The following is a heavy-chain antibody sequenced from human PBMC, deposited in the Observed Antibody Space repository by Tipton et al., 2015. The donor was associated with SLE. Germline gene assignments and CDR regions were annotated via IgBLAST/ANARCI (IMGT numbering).Heavy chain of an antibody. J-gene: IGHJ4*02. CDR1: GFTFSSYA. D-gene: IGHD3-10*01. V-gene: IGHV3-23*01. CDR3: AKSGPFRPRSWFREFYLDY. Sequence: SLRLSCAASGFTFSSYAVTWVRQAPGKGLEWVSGISGSGGSTYYADSVEGRFTISRDNSKNTLYLQMNSLRAEDTAVYYCAKSGPFRPRSWFREFYLDYWGQGTLVTVSS. CDR2: ISGSGGST.